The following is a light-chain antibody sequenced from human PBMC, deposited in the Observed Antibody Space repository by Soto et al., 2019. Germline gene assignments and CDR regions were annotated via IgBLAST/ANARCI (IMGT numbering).Light chain of an antibody. J-gene: IGKJ5*01. V-gene: IGKV3-11*01. CDR1: QSVSSY. Sequence: EIVFTQSPATLSLSPEERTTLSCRASQSVSSYLAWYQQKPGQAPRLLIYDASNRATGIPARFSGSGSGTDFTLTISSLEPEDFAVYYCQQRSNWPPITFGQGTRLEIK. CDR3: QQRSNWPPIT. CDR2: DAS.